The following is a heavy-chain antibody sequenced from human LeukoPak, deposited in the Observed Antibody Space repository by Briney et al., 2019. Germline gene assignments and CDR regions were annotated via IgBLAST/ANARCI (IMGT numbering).Heavy chain of an antibody. CDR3: AKYYSGYDSIDY. CDR1: GFTFSSYA. D-gene: IGHD5-12*01. Sequence: KTGGSLRLSCAASGFTFSSYAMSWVRQAPGKGLEWVSAISGSGGSTYYAGSVKGRFTISRDNSKNTLYLQMNSLRAEDTAVYYCAKYYSGYDSIDYWGQGTLVTVSS. J-gene: IGHJ4*02. V-gene: IGHV3-23*01. CDR2: ISGSGGST.